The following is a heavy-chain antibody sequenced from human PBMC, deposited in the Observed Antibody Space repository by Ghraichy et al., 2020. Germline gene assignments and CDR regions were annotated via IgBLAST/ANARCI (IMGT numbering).Heavy chain of an antibody. D-gene: IGHD2-2*02. CDR3: ASYQLLYLGERSFDY. J-gene: IGHJ4*02. V-gene: IGHV3-21*01. CDR2: ISSSSSYI. CDR1: GFTFSSYS. Sequence: GGSLRLSCAASGFTFSSYSMNWVRQAPGKGLEWVSSISSSSSYIYYADSVKGRFTISRDNAKNSLYLQMNSLRAEDTAVYYCASYQLLYLGERSFDYWGQGTLVTVSS.